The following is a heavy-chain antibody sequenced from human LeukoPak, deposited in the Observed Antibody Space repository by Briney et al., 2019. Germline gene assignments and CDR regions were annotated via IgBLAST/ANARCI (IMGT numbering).Heavy chain of an antibody. CDR3: ASAGGYTYGTGGY. CDR1: GFTVSTNY. J-gene: IGHJ4*02. D-gene: IGHD5-18*01. CDR2: IYGGGSS. Sequence: GSLRLSCAASGFTVSTNYMSWVRQAPGKGLEWVSVIYGGGSSYYADSVKGRFTISRDNSKNALYLQMSTLRAEDTAVYYCASAGGYTYGTGGYWGQGTLVTVSS. V-gene: IGHV3-66*01.